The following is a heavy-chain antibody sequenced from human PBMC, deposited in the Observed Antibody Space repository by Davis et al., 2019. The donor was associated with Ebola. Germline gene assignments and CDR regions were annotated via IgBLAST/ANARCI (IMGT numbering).Heavy chain of an antibody. CDR1: GSSFSGSY. D-gene: IGHD5-18*01. CDR3: ARGRTVDTAMVTGFYYGMDV. V-gene: IGHV4-34*01. J-gene: IGHJ6*02. Sequence: SETLSLTCAVYGSSFSGSYWSWIRQPTGQGLEWIGEINHSGSTNYNPSLKSRVTISVDTSKNQFSLKLSSVTAADTAVYYCARGRTVDTAMVTGFYYGMDVWGQGTTVTVSS. CDR2: INHSGST.